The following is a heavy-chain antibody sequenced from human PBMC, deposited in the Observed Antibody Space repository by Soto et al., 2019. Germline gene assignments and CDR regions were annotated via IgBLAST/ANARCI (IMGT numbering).Heavy chain of an antibody. CDR2: IIPIFGTA. Sequence: QVQLVQSGAEVKKPGASVKVSCKASGGTFSSYASRWVRQAPGQGLEWMGGIIPIFGTANYAQKFQGRVTITADESTSTAYMELSSLRSEDTAVYYCARDAIPYSSSSGRWFDPWGQGTLVTVSS. J-gene: IGHJ5*02. D-gene: IGHD6-6*01. CDR1: GGTFSSYA. V-gene: IGHV1-69*12. CDR3: ARDAIPYSSSSGRWFDP.